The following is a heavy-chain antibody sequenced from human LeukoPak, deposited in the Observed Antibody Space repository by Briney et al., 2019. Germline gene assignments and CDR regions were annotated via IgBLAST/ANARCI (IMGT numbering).Heavy chain of an antibody. J-gene: IGHJ4*02. D-gene: IGHD6-13*01. CDR1: GFSFNNYG. V-gene: IGHV3-33*08. CDR3: GTVRGPDSSRWYSDY. CDR2: IWYDGSNK. Sequence: GGSLRLSCAASGFSFNNYGMHWVRQAPGKGLEWVALIWYDGSNKYYADSVKGRFTISRDNSKNTLYLQMNSLRAEDTAVYYCGTVRGPDSSRWYSDYWGQGTLVTVSS.